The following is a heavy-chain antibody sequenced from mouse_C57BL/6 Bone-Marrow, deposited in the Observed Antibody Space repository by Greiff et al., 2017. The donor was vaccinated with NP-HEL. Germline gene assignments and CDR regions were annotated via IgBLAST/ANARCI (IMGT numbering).Heavy chain of an antibody. V-gene: IGHV1-74*01. J-gene: IGHJ3*01. CDR2: IHPSDSDT. D-gene: IGHD3-2*02. CDR3: AMETAQATFAY. CDR1: GYTFTSYW. Sequence: QVQLKQPGAELVKPGASVKVSCKASGYTFTSYWMHWVKQRPGQGLEWIGRIHPSDSDTNYNQKFKGKATLTVDKSSSTAYMQLSSLTSEDSAVYYCAMETAQATFAYWGQGTLVTVSA.